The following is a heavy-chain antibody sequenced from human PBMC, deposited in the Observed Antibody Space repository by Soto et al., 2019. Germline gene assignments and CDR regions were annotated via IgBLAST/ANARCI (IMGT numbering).Heavy chain of an antibody. Sequence: QVQVVESGGGVVQPGRSLRLSCAASGYTFSSHGMHWVRQAPGKGLEWVAAIWYDGSKKCYADSVKGRFTISRDDSRNTLYMEMNSLRADDTAVYYCARDPASSMDVWGQGTTVIVSS. CDR2: IWYDGSKK. CDR3: ARDPASSMDV. V-gene: IGHV3-33*01. J-gene: IGHJ6*02. D-gene: IGHD6-25*01. CDR1: GYTFSSHG.